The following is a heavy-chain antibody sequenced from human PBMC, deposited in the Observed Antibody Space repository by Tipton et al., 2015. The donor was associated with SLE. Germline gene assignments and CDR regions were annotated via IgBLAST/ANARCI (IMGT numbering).Heavy chain of an antibody. V-gene: IGHV4-61*05. CDR3: ARRSPTMVRGGADY. J-gene: IGHJ4*02. CDR2: IYYSGST. D-gene: IGHD3-10*01. Sequence: TLSLTCTVSGGSISSSSYYWSWIRQPPGKGLEWIGYIYYSGSTNYNPSLKSRVTISVDTSKNQFSLKLSSVTAADTAVYYCARRSPTMVRGGADYWGQGTLVTVSS. CDR1: GGSISSSSYY.